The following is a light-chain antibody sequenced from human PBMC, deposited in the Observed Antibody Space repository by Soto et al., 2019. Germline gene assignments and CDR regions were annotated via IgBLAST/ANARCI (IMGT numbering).Light chain of an antibody. J-gene: IGKJ1*01. CDR3: QQYDRSPWT. V-gene: IGKV3-20*01. CDR1: QSVSGGN. Sequence: EIVLTQSPGTLSLSPGERATLSCRASQSVSGGNLAWYQQKPGQAPRLVIYGASTRAPGIPDRLTGRGSGTDFTVTISRLEPEDFAVYYCQQYDRSPWTFGQGTKVEIK. CDR2: GAS.